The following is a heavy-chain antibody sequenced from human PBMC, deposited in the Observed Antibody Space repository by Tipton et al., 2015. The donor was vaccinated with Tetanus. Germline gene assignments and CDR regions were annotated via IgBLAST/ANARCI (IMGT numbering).Heavy chain of an antibody. Sequence: PGLVKPSETLSLTCTVSGGSVSSGSYYWSWIRQPPGKGLEWIGYIYYSGSTNYNPSLKSRVTISVDTSKNQFSLRLTSVTAADTAVYYCARDIEEVGATKYFDYWGQGTLVTVSS. D-gene: IGHD1-26*01. CDR1: GGSVSSGSYY. CDR2: IYYSGST. CDR3: ARDIEEVGATKYFDY. J-gene: IGHJ4*02. V-gene: IGHV4-61*01.